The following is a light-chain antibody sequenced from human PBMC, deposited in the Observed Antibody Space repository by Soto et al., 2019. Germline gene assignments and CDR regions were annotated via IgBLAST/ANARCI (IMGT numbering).Light chain of an antibody. CDR2: GAS. V-gene: IGKV1-39*01. J-gene: IGKJ4*01. Sequence: DIQMTQSPSSLSASVGDRVTITCRASQSISTFLNWYQQKPGKAPKLLIYGASNLESGVTSTFSGSGSGTDFTLTISSLQPEDFATYSCQQCFSTPLLTFGGGTKVEIK. CDR1: QSISTF. CDR3: QQCFSTPLLT.